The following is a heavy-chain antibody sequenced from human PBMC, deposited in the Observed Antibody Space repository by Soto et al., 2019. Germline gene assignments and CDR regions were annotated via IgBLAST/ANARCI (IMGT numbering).Heavy chain of an antibody. D-gene: IGHD6-13*01. CDR2: IYSGGST. CDR3: ARSSSSYDNLYYYYYYMDV. Sequence: GGSLRLSCAASGFTVSSNYMSWVRQAPGKGLEWVSVIYSGGSTYYADSVKGRFTISRQNSKNTLYLQMNSLRAEDTAVYYCARSSSSYDNLYYYYYYMDVWGKGTTVTVSS. CDR1: GFTVSSNY. J-gene: IGHJ6*03. V-gene: IGHV3-53*04.